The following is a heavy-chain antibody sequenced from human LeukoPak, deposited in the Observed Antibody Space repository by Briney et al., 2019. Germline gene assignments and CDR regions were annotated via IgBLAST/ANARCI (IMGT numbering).Heavy chain of an antibody. D-gene: IGHD3-22*01. CDR3: ARVFYDSSGYYRGRDFDI. V-gene: IGHV4-31*11. CDR1: GGSFSGYY. CDR2: IYYSGST. Sequence: PSETLSLTCAVYGGSFSGYYWSWIRQHPGKGLEWIGYIYYSGSTYYNPSLKSRVTISVDTSKSQFSLKLSSVTAADTAVYYCARVFYDSSGYYRGRDFDIWGQGTMVTVSS. J-gene: IGHJ3*02.